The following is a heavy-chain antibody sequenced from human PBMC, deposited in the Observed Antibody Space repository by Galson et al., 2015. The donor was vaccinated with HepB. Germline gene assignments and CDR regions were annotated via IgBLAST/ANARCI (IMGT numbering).Heavy chain of an antibody. CDR3: ERSLGLVGPYFDY. CDR1: GFSLRVSGMG. CDR2: INWNDDK. Sequence: PALVKPTQTLTLTCTFSGFSLRVSGMGVGWIRQPPGKALEWLAFINWNDDKRYNPSLKNRLTIVKDTFKNRVVLRMTNMDPADTATYYCERSLGLVGPYFDYWGQGSPITVSS. D-gene: IGHD3/OR15-3a*01. J-gene: IGHJ4*02. V-gene: IGHV2-5*01.